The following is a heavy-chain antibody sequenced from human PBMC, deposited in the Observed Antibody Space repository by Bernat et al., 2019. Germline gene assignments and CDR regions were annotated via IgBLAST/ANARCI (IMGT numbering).Heavy chain of an antibody. CDR3: ARLVGEQLGGFDP. D-gene: IGHD6-6*01. CDR2: ISSSSSYI. J-gene: IGHJ5*02. V-gene: IGHV3-21*01. Sequence: EVQLVESGGGLVKPGGSLRLSCAASGFTFSSYSMNWVRQAPGKGLEWVSSISSSSSYIYYADSVKGRFTISRDNAKNSLYLPMNSLRAEDTAVYYCARLVGEQLGGFDPWGQGTLVTVSS. CDR1: GFTFSSYS.